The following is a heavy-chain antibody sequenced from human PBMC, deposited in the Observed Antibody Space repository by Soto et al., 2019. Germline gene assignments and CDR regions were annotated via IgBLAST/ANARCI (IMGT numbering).Heavy chain of an antibody. CDR2: ISHDGSTN. CDR3: ARANSSGSYNGAFDI. J-gene: IGHJ3*02. V-gene: IGHV3-30-3*01. D-gene: IGHD3-22*01. CDR1: VFKLSSYS. Sequence: QVQLVESGGGVVQPGRSLRLSCAASVFKLSSYSMHWVRQAPGKGLEWVGVISHDGSTNSYTDSVKGRFTISRDISQNTMYLQMNSLKVEDTALYYCARANSSGSYNGAFDIWGQGTLVTVSS.